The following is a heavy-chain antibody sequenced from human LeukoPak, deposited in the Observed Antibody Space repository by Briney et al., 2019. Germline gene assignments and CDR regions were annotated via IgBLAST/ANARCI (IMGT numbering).Heavy chain of an antibody. CDR1: GFTFSSYG. J-gene: IGHJ4*02. Sequence: GGSLRLSCAASGFTFSSYGMHWVRQAPGKGLEWVAFIRYDGSNKYYADSVKGRFTISRDNSKNTPYLQMNSLRAEDTAVYYCAKEGSIFGVVIRPYYFDYWGQGTLVTVSS. CDR3: AKEGSIFGVVIRPYYFDY. CDR2: IRYDGSNK. D-gene: IGHD3-3*01. V-gene: IGHV3-30*02.